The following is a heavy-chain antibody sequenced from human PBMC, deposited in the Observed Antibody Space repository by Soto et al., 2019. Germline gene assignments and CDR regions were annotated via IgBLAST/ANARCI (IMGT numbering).Heavy chain of an antibody. D-gene: IGHD6-19*01. CDR3: ARRHSSGWYYFDY. CDR1: GFSLSNARMG. V-gene: IGHV2-26*01. J-gene: IGHJ4*02. Sequence: QVTLKESGPVLVEPTETLTLTCTVSGFSLSNARMGVSWIRQPPGKALEWLAHIFSNDEKSYSTSLKSRLTISKDTSKSQVVLTMTNMDPVDTATYYCARRHSSGWYYFDYWGQGTLVTVSS. CDR2: IFSNDEK.